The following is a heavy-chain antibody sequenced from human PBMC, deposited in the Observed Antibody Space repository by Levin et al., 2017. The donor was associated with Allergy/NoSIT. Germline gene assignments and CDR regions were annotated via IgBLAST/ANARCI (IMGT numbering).Heavy chain of an antibody. Sequence: GGSLRLSCAASGFTFSSYAMHWVRQAPGKGLEWVAVISYDGSNKYYADSVKGRFTISRDNSKNTLYLQMNSLRAEDTAVYYCASGQRAPDAFDIWGQGTMVTVSS. V-gene: IGHV3-30-3*01. J-gene: IGHJ3*02. CDR3: ASGQRAPDAFDI. CDR1: GFTFSSYA. CDR2: ISYDGSNK.